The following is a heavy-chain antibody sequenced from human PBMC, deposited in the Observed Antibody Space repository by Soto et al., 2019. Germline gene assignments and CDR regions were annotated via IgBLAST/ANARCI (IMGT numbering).Heavy chain of an antibody. J-gene: IGHJ4*02. V-gene: IGHV3-73*02. CDR1: GFTFSGSA. CDR3: TRATNDY. D-gene: IGHD1-26*01. CDR2: IRSKANSYAT. Sequence: EVQLVESGGGLVQPGGSLKLSCAASGFTFSGSAMHWVRQASGKGLEWVGRIRSKANSYATAYAASVKGRFTISRDDSKNTAYLQMNRLKTEDTSVYFCTRATNDYWGQGTLVTVSS.